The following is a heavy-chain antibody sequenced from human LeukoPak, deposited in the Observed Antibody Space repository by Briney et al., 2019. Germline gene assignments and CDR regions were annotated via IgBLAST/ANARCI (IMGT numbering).Heavy chain of an antibody. CDR3: ARDEHNYYDSSGYDY. D-gene: IGHD3-22*01. Sequence: PSETLSLTCTVSGGSISSGDYYWSWIRQPPGKGLGWIGYIYYSGSTYYNPSLKSRVTISVDTSKNQFSLKVRSVTAADTAVYYCARDEHNYYDSSGYDYWGQGILVTVSS. CDR1: GGSISSGDYY. J-gene: IGHJ4*02. V-gene: IGHV4-61*08. CDR2: IYYSGST.